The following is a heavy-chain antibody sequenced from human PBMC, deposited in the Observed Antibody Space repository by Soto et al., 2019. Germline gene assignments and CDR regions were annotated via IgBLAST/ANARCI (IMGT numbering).Heavy chain of an antibody. CDR1: GLTFSSYA. V-gene: IGHV3-23*01. D-gene: IGHD3-16*02. Sequence: XGSLRLSCAASGLTFSSYAMSWVRQAPGKGLEWVSGISGSGGSTYYADSVKGRFTISRDNSKNTLYLQMNSLRAEDTAVYYCANRLSDDYWGQGTLVTVSS. CDR3: ANRLSDDY. CDR2: ISGSGGST. J-gene: IGHJ4*02.